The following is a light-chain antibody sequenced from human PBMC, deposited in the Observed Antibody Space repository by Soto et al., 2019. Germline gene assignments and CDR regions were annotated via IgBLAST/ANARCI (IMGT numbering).Light chain of an antibody. J-gene: IGKJ2*02. V-gene: IGKV1-5*01. CDR1: QSISSW. Sequence: DIQMTQSPSTLSASVGDRVTITCRASQSISSWVAWYQQKPGKAPKLLIYDAYSLASGVPARFSGSGSATDFSLTITRLEPEDLAVYYCQQRAKWPRTFGPGTKVDIK. CDR2: DAY. CDR3: QQRAKWPRT.